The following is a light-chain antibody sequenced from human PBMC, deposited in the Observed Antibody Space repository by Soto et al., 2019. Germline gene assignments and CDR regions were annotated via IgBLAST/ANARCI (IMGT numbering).Light chain of an antibody. CDR3: EQYNKWPPRT. CDR1: QSVSSD. Sequence: EILMTQSPATLSVSPGERATLSCRASQSVSSDLAGYQQKPGHAPRLLIYGASTRATGIPARFSGSGSVTELTITISSLQSEDFAVYSCEQYNKWPPRTFGRGTKVDIK. J-gene: IGKJ4*01. CDR2: GAS. V-gene: IGKV3-15*01.